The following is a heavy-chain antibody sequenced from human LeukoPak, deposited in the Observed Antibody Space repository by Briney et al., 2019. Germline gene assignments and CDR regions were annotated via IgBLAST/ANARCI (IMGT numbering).Heavy chain of an antibody. CDR3: ARDSTYGAPDY. CDR2: ISYDGSNK. D-gene: IGHD2/OR15-2a*01. CDR1: GFTFSSYG. J-gene: IGHJ4*02. V-gene: IGHV3-30*03. Sequence: GRSLRLSCAASGFTFSSYGMHWVRQAPGKGLEWVAVISYDGSNKYYADSVKGRFTISRDNSKNTLYLQMNSLRAEDTAVYYCARDSTYGAPDYWGQGTLVTVSS.